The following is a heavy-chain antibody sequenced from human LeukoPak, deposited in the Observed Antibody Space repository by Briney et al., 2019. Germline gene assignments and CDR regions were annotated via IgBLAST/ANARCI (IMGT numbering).Heavy chain of an antibody. CDR2: INPNSGGT. D-gene: IGHD3-16*01. J-gene: IGHJ4*02. CDR3: ARSVGTYDDFDY. Sequence: ASVKVSCKASGYTFTGYYMHWVRQAPGQGLEWMGWINPNSGGTNYAQKFQGRVTMTRDTSISTAYMELSRLRSDDTAVYYGARSVGTYDDFDYWGQGTLVTVSS. CDR1: GYTFTGYY. V-gene: IGHV1-2*02.